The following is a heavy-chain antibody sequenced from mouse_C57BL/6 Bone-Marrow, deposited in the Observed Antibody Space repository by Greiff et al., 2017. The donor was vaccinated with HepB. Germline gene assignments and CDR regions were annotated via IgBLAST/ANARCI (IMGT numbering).Heavy chain of an antibody. CDR2: IYPGSGNT. D-gene: IGHD1-1*01. CDR3: ARTGDYYGSSYDY. V-gene: IGHV1-76*01. Sequence: VQLQQSGAELVRPGASVKLSCKASGYTFTDYYINWVKQRPGQGLEWIARIYPGSGNTYYNEKFKGKATLTAEKSSSTAYMQLSSLTSEDSAVYFCARTGDYYGSSYDYWGQGTTLTVSS. CDR1: GYTFTDYY. J-gene: IGHJ2*01.